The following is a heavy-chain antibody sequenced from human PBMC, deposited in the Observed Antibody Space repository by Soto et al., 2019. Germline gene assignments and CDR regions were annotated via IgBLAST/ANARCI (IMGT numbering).Heavy chain of an antibody. CDR2: ISSSSSYI. Sequence: PGGSLRLSCAASGFTFSSYSMNWVRQSPGKGLEWVSSISSSSSYIYYADSVKGRFTISRDNAKNSLYLQMNSLRAEDTAVYYCARAQLRYGAPDPLDYWGQGTLVTVSS. D-gene: IGHD5-18*01. CDR3: ARAQLRYGAPDPLDY. CDR1: GFTFSSYS. J-gene: IGHJ4*02. V-gene: IGHV3-21*01.